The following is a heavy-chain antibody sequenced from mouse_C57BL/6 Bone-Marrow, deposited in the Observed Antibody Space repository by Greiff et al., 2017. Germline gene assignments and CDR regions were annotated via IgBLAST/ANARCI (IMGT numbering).Heavy chain of an antibody. Sequence: EVQLQESGAELVRPGASVKLSCTASGFNIKDDYMHWVKQRPEQGLEWIGWIDPENGDTEYASKFQGKATITADPSSNTAYLQLSSLTSEDTAVYYCTSITGPLDYWGQGTTLTVSS. CDR1: GFNIKDDY. D-gene: IGHD4-1*01. V-gene: IGHV14-4*01. CDR2: IDPENGDT. J-gene: IGHJ2*01. CDR3: TSITGPLDY.